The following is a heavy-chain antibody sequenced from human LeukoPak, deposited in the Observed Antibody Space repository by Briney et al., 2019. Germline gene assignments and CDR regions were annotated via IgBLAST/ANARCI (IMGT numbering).Heavy chain of an antibody. V-gene: IGHV1-18*04. J-gene: IGHJ4*02. CDR3: ARVDKDGDY. D-gene: IGHD5/OR15-5a*01. Sequence: ASVKVSCKASGYTFTRYGISRVRQAPGQGLEWMGWISAYNGNTNYAQKVQGRVTMTRDTSTSTAYMELRSLRSDDTAVYYCARVDKDGDYWGQGTLVTVSS. CDR2: ISAYNGNT. CDR1: GYTFTRYG.